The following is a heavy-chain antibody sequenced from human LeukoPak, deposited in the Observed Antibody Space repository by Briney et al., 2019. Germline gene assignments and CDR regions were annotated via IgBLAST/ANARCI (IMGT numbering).Heavy chain of an antibody. Sequence: SETLSLTCTVSGGSISSYYWSWIRQPPGKGLEWIGYIYYSGSTNYNPSLKSRVTISVDTSKNQFSLKLSSVTAADTAVYYCARALGEGWFAPWGQGPRVTVSS. V-gene: IGHV4-59*01. CDR3: ARALGEGWFAP. J-gene: IGHJ5*02. CDR2: IYYSGST. CDR1: GGSISSYY.